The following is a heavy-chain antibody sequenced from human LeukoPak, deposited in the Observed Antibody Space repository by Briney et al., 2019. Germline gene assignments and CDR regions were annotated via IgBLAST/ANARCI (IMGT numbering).Heavy chain of an antibody. J-gene: IGHJ3*02. CDR3: ARDPNTVVTPRDAFDI. CDR1: GYSISSGYY. V-gene: IGHV4-38-2*02. D-gene: IGHD4-23*01. CDR2: IYHSGST. Sequence: SETLSLTCTVSGYSISSGYYWGWIRQPPGKGLEWIGSIYHSGSTYYNPSLKSRVTISVDTSKNQFSLKLSSVTAADTAVYYCARDPNTVVTPRDAFDIWGQGTMVTVSS.